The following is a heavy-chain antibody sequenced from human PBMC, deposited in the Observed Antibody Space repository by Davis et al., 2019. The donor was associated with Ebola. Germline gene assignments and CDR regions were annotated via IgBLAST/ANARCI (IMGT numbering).Heavy chain of an antibody. J-gene: IGHJ4*02. CDR3: ARDTPGTFDY. Sequence: PGGSLRLSCEASGFTFSSYGMNWVRQAPGKGLEWVAVISHDGSNKYYADSVKGRFTISRDNSKNTLHRQMSSLRAEDTAVYYCARDTPGTFDYWGQGTLVTVSS. CDR1: GFTFSSYG. CDR2: ISHDGSNK. D-gene: IGHD2-15*01. V-gene: IGHV3-30*03.